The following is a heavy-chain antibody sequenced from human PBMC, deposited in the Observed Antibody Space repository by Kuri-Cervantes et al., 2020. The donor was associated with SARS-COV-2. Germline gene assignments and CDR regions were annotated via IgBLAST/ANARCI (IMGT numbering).Heavy chain of an antibody. Sequence: ESLKISCAVSGWSFSGHYWNWIRQPPGKGLEWIGDLNDNGSTHYNTGSTNYNPSLRSRVTISLDTSKNEFYLKMNSVTAADTAVYYCARGSGRRRAYYGMDVWGQGTMVTVSS. J-gene: IGHJ6*02. V-gene: IGHV4-34*01. CDR1: GWSFSGHY. CDR2: LNDNGSTHYNTGST. CDR3: ARGSGRRRAYYGMDV. D-gene: IGHD6-25*01.